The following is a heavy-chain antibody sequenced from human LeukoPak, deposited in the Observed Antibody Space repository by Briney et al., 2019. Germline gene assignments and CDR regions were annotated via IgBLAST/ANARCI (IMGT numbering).Heavy chain of an antibody. CDR1: GYSFIRYH. D-gene: IGHD1-26*01. V-gene: IGHV1-46*01. Sequence: ASVKVSCRASGYSFIRYHIHWVRQAPGQGLEWMGVLKLYDGSVSHAQKFQGRVTMTGDTSISTAYMELSSLRSDDTAVYYCTRESGSYHGNDYWGQGTLVTVSS. J-gene: IGHJ4*02. CDR2: LKLYDGSV. CDR3: TRESGSYHGNDY.